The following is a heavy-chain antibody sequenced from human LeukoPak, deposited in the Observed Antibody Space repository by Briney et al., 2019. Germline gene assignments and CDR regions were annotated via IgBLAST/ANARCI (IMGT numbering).Heavy chain of an antibody. J-gene: IGHJ3*02. Sequence: GESLKISCKGSGYSFTNYWIGWVRQMSGKGLEWMGIIYPGDSDTRYSPSFQGQVTISADKSIITAYLQWSSLKAPDTAMYYCARTGYSSGWYGSFDIWGQGTLVTVSS. CDR1: GYSFTNYW. CDR2: IYPGDSDT. D-gene: IGHD6-19*01. CDR3: ARTGYSSGWYGSFDI. V-gene: IGHV5-51*01.